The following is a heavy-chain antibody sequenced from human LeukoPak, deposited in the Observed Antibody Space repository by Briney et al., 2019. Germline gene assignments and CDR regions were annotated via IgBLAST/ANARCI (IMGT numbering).Heavy chain of an antibody. J-gene: IGHJ4*02. Sequence: GGSLRLSCAASGFTFSDDYMTWVRQAPGKGLEWVSYISNSDGTTYYADFVRGRFTISRDNAKKSLYLQMNSLRVEDTAVYYCARGGSYSCLDYWGQGTLVTVSS. V-gene: IGHV3-11*04. CDR3: ARGGSYSCLDY. CDR1: GFTFSDDY. CDR2: ISNSDGTT. D-gene: IGHD3-10*01.